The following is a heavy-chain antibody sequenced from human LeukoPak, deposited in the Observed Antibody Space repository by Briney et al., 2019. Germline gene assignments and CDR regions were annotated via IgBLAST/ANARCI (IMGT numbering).Heavy chain of an antibody. Sequence: GGSLRLSCAASGFTLSIYGMYWVRQAPGKGLEWVAVMSYDGNNRYYADSVKGRFTISRDNSKNTLYLQMNSLRAEDTAVYYCAKDGRGYDLYYYYGMDVWGQGTTVTVSS. CDR2: MSYDGNNR. CDR1: GFTLSIYG. J-gene: IGHJ6*02. CDR3: AKDGRGYDLYYYYGMDV. D-gene: IGHD5-12*01. V-gene: IGHV3-30*18.